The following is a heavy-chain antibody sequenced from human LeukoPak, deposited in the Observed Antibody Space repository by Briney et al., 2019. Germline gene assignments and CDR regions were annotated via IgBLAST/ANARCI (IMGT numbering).Heavy chain of an antibody. Sequence: ASVKVSCKASGYTFTSYDINWVRQATGQGLEWMGWMNPNSGNTGYAQKFQGRVTMTRNTSISTAYMELSSLRSEDTAVYYCASLRTRSAVGVDYWGQGTLVTVSS. CDR3: ASLRTRSAVGVDY. V-gene: IGHV1-8*01. CDR2: MNPNSGNT. CDR1: GYTFTSYD. J-gene: IGHJ4*02. D-gene: IGHD2-8*01.